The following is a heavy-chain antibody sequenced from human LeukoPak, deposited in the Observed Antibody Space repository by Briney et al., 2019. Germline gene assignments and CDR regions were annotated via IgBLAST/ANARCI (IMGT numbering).Heavy chain of an antibody. CDR1: GGSISSGGYS. CDR3: ARGSTMVRGVIQAPRDNWFDP. V-gene: IGHV4-30-2*01. Sequence: SQTLSLTCAVSGGSISSGGYSWSWIRQPPGKGLEWIGYIYHSGSTYYNPSLKSRVTISVDRSKNQFSLKLSSVTAADTAVYYCARGSTMVRGVIQAPRDNWFDPWGQGTLVTVSS. J-gene: IGHJ5*02. D-gene: IGHD3-10*01. CDR2: IYHSGST.